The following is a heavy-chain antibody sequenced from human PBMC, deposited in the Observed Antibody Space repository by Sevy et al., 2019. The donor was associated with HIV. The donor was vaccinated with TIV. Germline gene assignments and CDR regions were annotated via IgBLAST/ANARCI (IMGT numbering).Heavy chain of an antibody. Sequence: GGSLRLSCAASGFTFSSYSMNWVRQAPGKGLEWVSYISSSSSTIYYADSVKGRFTISRDNAKNSLCLQMNSLRDEDTAVYYCARDLLGDYYYYYGMDVWGQGTTVTVSS. D-gene: IGHD7-27*01. CDR2: ISSSSSTI. CDR1: GFTFSSYS. CDR3: ARDLLGDYYYYYGMDV. V-gene: IGHV3-48*02. J-gene: IGHJ6*02.